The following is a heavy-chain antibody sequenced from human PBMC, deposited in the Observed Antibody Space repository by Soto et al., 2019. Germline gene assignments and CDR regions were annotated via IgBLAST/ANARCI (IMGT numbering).Heavy chain of an antibody. CDR3: AREIGREQQLVDYYFDY. V-gene: IGHV1-18*01. D-gene: IGHD6-13*01. CDR2: ISAYNGNT. Sequence: GASVKVSCKASGYTFTSYGISWVRQAPGQGLEWKGWISAYNGNTNYAQKLQGRVTMTTDTSTSTAYMELRSLRSDDTAVFYCAREIGREQQLVDYYFDYWGQGTLVTVSS. CDR1: GYTFTSYG. J-gene: IGHJ4*02.